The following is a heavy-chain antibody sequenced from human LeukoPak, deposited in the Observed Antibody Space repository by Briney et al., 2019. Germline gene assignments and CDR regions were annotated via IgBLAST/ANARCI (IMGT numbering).Heavy chain of an antibody. V-gene: IGHV4-39*01. Sequence: SETLSLTCTVSGGSISSSSYYWGWIRQPPGKGLEWIGSIYYSGSTYYNPSLKSRVTISVDTSRNQFSLKLSSVTAADTAVYYCARQVRHYDILTGYPRLDYFDYWGQGTLVTVSS. CDR3: ARQVRHYDILTGYPRLDYFDY. J-gene: IGHJ4*02. CDR1: GGSISSSSYY. D-gene: IGHD3-9*01. CDR2: IYYSGST.